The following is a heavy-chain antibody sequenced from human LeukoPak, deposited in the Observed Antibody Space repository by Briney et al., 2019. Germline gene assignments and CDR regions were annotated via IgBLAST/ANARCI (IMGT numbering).Heavy chain of an antibody. D-gene: IGHD3-22*01. CDR2: IYPVDSDT. V-gene: IGHV5-51*01. CDR1: GYRFTSYW. J-gene: IGHJ4*02. CDR3: ARLYDSSGYPFDY. Sequence: GESLKISCKDSGYRFTSYWIGWVRQMPGKGLEWMGVIYPVDSDTRYSPSFQGQVTISADKSISTAYLQWNSLKASDTAMYYCARLYDSSGYPFDYWGQGTLVTVSS.